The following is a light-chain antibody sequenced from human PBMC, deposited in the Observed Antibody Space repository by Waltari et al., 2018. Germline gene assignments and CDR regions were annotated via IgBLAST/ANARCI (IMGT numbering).Light chain of an antibody. J-gene: IGLJ1*01. Sequence: QAGLNQPPYASGTNGQTVTISCSGTHSIIRRNAVFRYHHLPGNATKLLSYRSNQLPSGVPDRFSGSKSGTSASLAISGLRSEDEADYYCAAWDDSLSVSYVFGSGTKVTV. V-gene: IGLV1-47*01. CDR3: AAWDDSLSVSYV. CDR1: HSIIRRNA. CDR2: RSN.